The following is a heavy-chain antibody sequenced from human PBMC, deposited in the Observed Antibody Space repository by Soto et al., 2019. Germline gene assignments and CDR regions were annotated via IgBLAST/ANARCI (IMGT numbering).Heavy chain of an antibody. CDR2: IKQDGSEK. CDR3: ARDIVVVPAGYYYYGMDV. CDR1: GFTFSSYW. J-gene: IGHJ6*02. D-gene: IGHD2-2*01. Sequence: EVQLVESGGGLVQPGGSLRLSCAASGFTFSSYWMSWVRQAPGKGLEWVANIKQDGSEKYYVDSVKGRFTISRDNAKNSLYLQMISLRAEDTAVYYCARDIVVVPAGYYYYGMDVWGQGTTVTVSS. V-gene: IGHV3-7*01.